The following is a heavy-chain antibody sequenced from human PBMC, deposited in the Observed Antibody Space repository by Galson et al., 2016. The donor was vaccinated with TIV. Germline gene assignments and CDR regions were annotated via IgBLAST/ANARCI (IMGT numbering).Heavy chain of an antibody. V-gene: IGHV3-30*04. Sequence: SLRLSCASSGFNFGDYAMSWVRQAPGKGLEWVAFISYDGSDKNYAEALKGRFTISRDKSKNALYLQMNSLRAEDTALYYCARVDKSYHMDVWGKGTTVTVSS. CDR2: ISYDGSDK. CDR3: ARVDKSYHMDV. J-gene: IGHJ6*03. D-gene: IGHD3-16*02. CDR1: GFNFGDYA.